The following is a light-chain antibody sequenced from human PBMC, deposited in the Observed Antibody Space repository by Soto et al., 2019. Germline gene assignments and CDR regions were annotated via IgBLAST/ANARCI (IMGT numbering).Light chain of an antibody. V-gene: IGLV2-11*01. Sequence: QSALTQPRSVSGSPGQSVTISCTGTSSDVVSWYQQHPGKAPKLIIYYVSHRPSGVPDPFSGSKSGNTASLTISGLQAEDETDYYCCSSAGGFTRVFGGGTKVTVL. CDR1: SSDV. J-gene: IGLJ3*02. CDR2: YVS. CDR3: CSSAGGFTRV.